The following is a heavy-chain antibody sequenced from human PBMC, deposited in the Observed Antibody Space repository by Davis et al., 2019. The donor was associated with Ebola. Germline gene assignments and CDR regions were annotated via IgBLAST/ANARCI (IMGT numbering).Heavy chain of an antibody. Sequence: GESLKISCAASGFTVSSNYLSWVRQAPGKGLEWVSVIYSGGSTYYADSLKGRFSISRDNSRNTLYLQMNSLRAEDTAVYYCARGVMIAVAVTGYAFDVWGRGTMVTVSS. CDR2: IYSGGST. J-gene: IGHJ3*01. CDR1: GFTVSSNY. D-gene: IGHD6-19*01. V-gene: IGHV3-66*01. CDR3: ARGVMIAVAVTGYAFDV.